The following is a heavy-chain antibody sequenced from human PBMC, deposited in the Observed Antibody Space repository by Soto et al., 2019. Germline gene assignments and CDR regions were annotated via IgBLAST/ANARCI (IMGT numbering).Heavy chain of an antibody. Sequence: EVQLLESGGGLVQPGGSLRLSCAASGFTFSSYAMAWVRQAPGKGLEWVGAVSGSGDATYYAGPGKGRSTISRDNFKNSLYLQMNGLRAEDTAVYHCAKAPASSMVRGATGDYWGQGTLVTVSS. CDR1: GFTFSSYA. CDR2: VSGSGDAT. V-gene: IGHV3-23*01. CDR3: AKAPASSMVRGATGDY. J-gene: IGHJ4*02. D-gene: IGHD3-10*01.